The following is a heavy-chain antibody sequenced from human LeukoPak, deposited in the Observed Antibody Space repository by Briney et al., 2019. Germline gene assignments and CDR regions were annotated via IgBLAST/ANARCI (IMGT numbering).Heavy chain of an antibody. V-gene: IGHV4-59*12. CDR3: ARGYYPGWFDP. J-gene: IGHJ5*02. Sequence: SETLSLTCTVSGGSISSYYWSWIRQPPGKGLEWIGYIYYSGSTNYNPSLKSRVTISVDTSENQFSLKLSSVTAADTAVYYCARGYYPGWFDPWGQGTLVTVSS. D-gene: IGHD3-22*01. CDR2: IYYSGST. CDR1: GGSISSYY.